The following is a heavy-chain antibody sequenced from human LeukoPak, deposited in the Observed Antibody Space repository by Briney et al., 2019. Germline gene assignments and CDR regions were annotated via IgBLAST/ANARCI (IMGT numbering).Heavy chain of an antibody. J-gene: IGHJ4*02. CDR1: GFTFSSYA. CDR3: AKSLGYDFWSGYFAY. V-gene: IGHV3-23*01. D-gene: IGHD3-3*01. Sequence: GGSLRLSCAASGFTFSSYAMSWVRQAPGKGLEWVSAISGSGGSTYYADSEKGRFTISRDNSKNTLYLQMNSLRAEDTAVYYCAKSLGYDFWSGYFAYWGQGTLVTVSS. CDR2: ISGSGGST.